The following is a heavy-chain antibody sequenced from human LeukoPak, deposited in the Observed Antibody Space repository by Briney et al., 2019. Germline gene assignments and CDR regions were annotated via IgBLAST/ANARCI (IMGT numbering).Heavy chain of an antibody. V-gene: IGHV4-30-2*01. Sequence: SETLSLTCAVSGGSISSGGYSWSWIRQPPGKGLEWIGYIYHSGSTYYNPSLKSRVTISVDRSKNQFSLKLSSVTAADTAVYYCARVGEDSSSWFGAGWFDPWGQGPLVTVPS. CDR2: IYHSGST. D-gene: IGHD6-13*01. CDR1: GGSISSGGYS. J-gene: IGHJ5*02. CDR3: ARVGEDSSSWFGAGWFDP.